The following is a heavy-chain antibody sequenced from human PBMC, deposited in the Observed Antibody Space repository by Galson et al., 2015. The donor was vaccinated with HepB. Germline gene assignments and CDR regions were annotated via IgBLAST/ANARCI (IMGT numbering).Heavy chain of an antibody. CDR2: IIPIFGIA. V-gene: IGHV1-69*17. Sequence: SCKASGGTFSSYAISWVRQAPGQGLEWMGGIIPIFGIANYAQKFQGRVTITADKSTSTAYMELSSLRSEDTAVYYCARCQGYSSSWDYGMDVWGQGTTVTVSS. D-gene: IGHD6-13*01. CDR1: GGTFSSYA. J-gene: IGHJ6*02. CDR3: ARCQGYSSSWDYGMDV.